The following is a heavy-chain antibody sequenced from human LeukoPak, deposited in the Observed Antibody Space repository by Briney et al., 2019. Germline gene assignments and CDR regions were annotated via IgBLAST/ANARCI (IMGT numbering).Heavy chain of an antibody. D-gene: IGHD6-19*01. CDR2: IIPIFGTA. V-gene: IGHV1-69*05. Sequence: ASVKVSCKASGGTFSSYVISWVRQAPGQGLEWMGGIIPIFGTANYAQKFQGRVTMTRDTSISTAYMELSRLRSDDTAVYYCARDTGPVAGTGNWFDPWGQGTLVTVSS. CDR1: GGTFSSYV. CDR3: ARDTGPVAGTGNWFDP. J-gene: IGHJ5*02.